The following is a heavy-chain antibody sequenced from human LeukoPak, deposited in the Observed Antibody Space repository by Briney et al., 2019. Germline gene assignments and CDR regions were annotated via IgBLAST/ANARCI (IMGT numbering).Heavy chain of an antibody. CDR2: ISYDGSNK. J-gene: IGHJ4*02. D-gene: IGHD2-15*01. Sequence: GGSLRLSCAASGFTFSSYAMHWVRQAPGKGLEWVAVISYDGSNKYYADSVKGRFTISRDNSKNSLYLQMNSLRAEDTALYYCAKDIRGWWGPFDYWGQGTLVTVSS. V-gene: IGHV3-30-3*01. CDR1: GFTFSSYA. CDR3: AKDIRGWWGPFDY.